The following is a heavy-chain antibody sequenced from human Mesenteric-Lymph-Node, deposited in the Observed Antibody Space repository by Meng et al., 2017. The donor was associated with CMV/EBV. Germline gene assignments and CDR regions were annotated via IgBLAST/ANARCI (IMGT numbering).Heavy chain of an antibody. CDR3: ARVGISRGSGIVDY. J-gene: IGHJ4*02. V-gene: IGHV4-30-2*01. CDR1: VGSITSKGSS. D-gene: IGHD3-10*01. CDR2: IYYSGNS. Sequence: SVGSITSKGSSWTWIRQPPGKGLESVGYIYYSGNSYYNPSLKSRVTMSVDRSKNEFSLKLTSVTAADTAKYYCARVGISRGSGIVDYWGQGTLVTVSS.